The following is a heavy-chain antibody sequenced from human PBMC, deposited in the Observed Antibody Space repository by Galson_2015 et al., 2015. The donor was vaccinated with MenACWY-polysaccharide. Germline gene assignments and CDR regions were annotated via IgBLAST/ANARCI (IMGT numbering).Heavy chain of an antibody. Sequence: GGSISSGGYYWSWIRQHPGKGLEWIGYIYYSGSTYYNPSLKSRVTISVDTSKNQFSLKLSSVTAADTAVYYCAREAEDIVVVPAAIPGAFDIWGQGTMVTVSS. J-gene: IGHJ3*02. D-gene: IGHD2-2*01. V-gene: IGHV4-31*02. CDR2: IYYSGST. CDR3: AREAEDIVVVPAAIPGAFDI. CDR1: GGSISSGGYY.